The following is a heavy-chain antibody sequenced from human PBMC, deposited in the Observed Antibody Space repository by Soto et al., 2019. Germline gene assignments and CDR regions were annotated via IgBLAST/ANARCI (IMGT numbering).Heavy chain of an antibody. Sequence: SDTLSLTCAVYGGSFSGYYWSWIRQPPGKGLEWIGEINHSGSTNYNPSLKSRVTISVDTSKNQFSLKLSSVTAADTAVYYCVATYSSQYYYYGMDVWGQGTTVTVSS. CDR3: VATYSSQYYYYGMDV. D-gene: IGHD6-13*01. J-gene: IGHJ6*02. CDR2: INHSGST. CDR1: GGSFSGYY. V-gene: IGHV4-34*01.